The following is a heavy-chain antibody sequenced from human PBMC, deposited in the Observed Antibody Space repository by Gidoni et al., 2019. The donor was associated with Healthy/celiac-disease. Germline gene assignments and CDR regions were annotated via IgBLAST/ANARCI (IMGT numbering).Heavy chain of an antibody. D-gene: IGHD3-10*01. CDR2: IIPIFGTA. J-gene: IGHJ3*02. Sequence: QVQLVQSGAEVKKPGSSVKVSCKASGGTFSSYAISWVRQAPGQGREWMGGIIPIFGTANYAQKFQGRVTITADESTSTAYMELSSLRSEDTAVYYCAREERGYYGSGSPFGIWGQGTMVTVSS. CDR3: AREERGYYGSGSPFGI. CDR1: GGTFSSYA. V-gene: IGHV1-69*01.